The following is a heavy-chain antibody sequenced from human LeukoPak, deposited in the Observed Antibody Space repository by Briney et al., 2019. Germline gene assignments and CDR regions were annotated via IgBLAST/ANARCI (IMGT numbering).Heavy chain of an antibody. J-gene: IGHJ3*02. V-gene: IGHV3-30-3*01. CDR1: KFSFSVYT. CDR3: AKEISSSSSWYGDDAFDI. D-gene: IGHD6-13*01. CDR2: ISSYGSNK. Sequence: GGSLRLSCAVSKFSFSVYTMHWVRQAPGEGLEWVALISSYGSNKYYAESVKGRFTISRDDSKNTVYLQMNSLRAEDTAVYYCAKEISSSSSWYGDDAFDIWGQGTMVIVSS.